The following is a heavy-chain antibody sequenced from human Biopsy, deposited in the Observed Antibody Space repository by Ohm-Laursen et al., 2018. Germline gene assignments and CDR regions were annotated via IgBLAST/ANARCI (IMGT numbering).Heavy chain of an antibody. CDR2: INHSGST. V-gene: IGHV4-34*01. CDR1: GESFSGYY. CDR3: ARDYDTSGYYYVS. Sequence: PGTLSLTCAVYGESFSGYYWTWIRQPPGKGLEWIGEINHSGSTDYNPSLKSRVNISVDTSKNQFSLKLNSVTAADTAVYYCARDYDTSGYYYVSWGQGTLVTVSS. J-gene: IGHJ4*02. D-gene: IGHD3-22*01.